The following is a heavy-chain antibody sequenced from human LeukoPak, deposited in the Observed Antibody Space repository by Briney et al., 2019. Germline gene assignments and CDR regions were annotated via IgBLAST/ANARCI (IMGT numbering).Heavy chain of an antibody. CDR2: ISYDGSNK. D-gene: IGHD5-12*01. CDR3: QYSGYAVDH. J-gene: IGHJ4*02. Sequence: GGSLRLSCAASGLTFSSYGMHWVRQAPGKGLEWVAVISYDGSNKYYADSVKGRFTISRDNSKNTLYLQMNSLRAEDTAVYYCQYSGYAVDHWGQGTLVTVSS. V-gene: IGHV3-30*03. CDR1: GLTFSSYG.